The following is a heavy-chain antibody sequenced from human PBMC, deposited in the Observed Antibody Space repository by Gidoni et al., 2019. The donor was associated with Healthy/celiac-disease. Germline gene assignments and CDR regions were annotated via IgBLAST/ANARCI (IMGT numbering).Heavy chain of an antibody. J-gene: IGHJ4*02. V-gene: IGHV3-9*01. Sequence: EVQLVASGGGLVQPGRSLRLSCAASGFTFDDYAMHWDRQAPGKGLEWVSGISWNSGSIGYADSVKGRFTISRDNAKNSLYLQMNSLRAEDTALYYCAKDSSGWSAYFDYWGQGTLVTVSS. CDR3: AKDSSGWSAYFDY. CDR2: ISWNSGSI. D-gene: IGHD6-19*01. CDR1: GFTFDDYA.